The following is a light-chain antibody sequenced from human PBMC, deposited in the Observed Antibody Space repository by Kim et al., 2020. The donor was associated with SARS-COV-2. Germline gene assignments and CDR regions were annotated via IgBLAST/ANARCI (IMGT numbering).Light chain of an antibody. Sequence: QRVTISCTGSSSKIGAGYDVHWYQQLPGTAPKLLIYGNSNRPSGVPDRFSGSKSGTSASLAITGLQAEDEADYYCQSYDGSLSGYVFGTGTKVTVL. CDR2: GNS. V-gene: IGLV1-40*01. CDR3: QSYDGSLSGYV. J-gene: IGLJ1*01. CDR1: SSKIGAGYD.